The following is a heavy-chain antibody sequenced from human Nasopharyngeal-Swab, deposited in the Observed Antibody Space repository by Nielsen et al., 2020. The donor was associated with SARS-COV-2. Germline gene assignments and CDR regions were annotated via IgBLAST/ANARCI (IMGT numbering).Heavy chain of an antibody. D-gene: IGHD1-26*01. CDR1: GFTFSNTW. CDR2: FISKTDGGTT. CDR3: TTGGWEPLPDAFDY. Sequence: GRSLRSSCQPPGFTFSNTWLSGVRKAPGKGLEWSGRFISKTDGGTTDYAAPVKGRFTISRDDSKNTLYLQMNSLKTEDTAVYYCTTGGWEPLPDAFDYWGQGTLVTVSS. J-gene: IGHJ4*02. V-gene: IGHV3-15*01.